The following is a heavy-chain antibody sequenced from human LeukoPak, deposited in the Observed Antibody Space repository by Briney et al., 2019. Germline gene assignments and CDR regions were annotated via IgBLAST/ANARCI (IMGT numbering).Heavy chain of an antibody. CDR1: GGTFSSYA. CDR2: IIPIFGTA. CDR3: ARAYSGYDCPDY. V-gene: IGHV1-69*13. J-gene: IGHJ4*02. D-gene: IGHD5-12*01. Sequence: SVKVSCKASGGTFSSYAISWVRQAPGQGLEWMGGIIPIFGTANYAQKFQGRVTITADESTSTAYMELSSLRSEDTAVYYYARAYSGYDCPDYWGQGTLVTVSS.